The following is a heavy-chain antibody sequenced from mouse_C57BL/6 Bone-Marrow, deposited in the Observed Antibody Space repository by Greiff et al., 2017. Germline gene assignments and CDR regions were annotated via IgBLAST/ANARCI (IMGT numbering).Heavy chain of an antibody. CDR1: GYTFTSYW. CDR2: IYPGSGST. CDR3: ARFDLYSDY. Sequence: VQLQQPGAELVKPGASVKMSCKASGYTFTSYWITWVKQRPGQGLEWIGEIYPGSGSTNYNEKFKSKATLPVDTSSSTAYMQLSSLTSEYSAVYYCARFDLYSDYWGQGTTLTVSA. J-gene: IGHJ2*01. D-gene: IGHD1-1*01. V-gene: IGHV1-55*01.